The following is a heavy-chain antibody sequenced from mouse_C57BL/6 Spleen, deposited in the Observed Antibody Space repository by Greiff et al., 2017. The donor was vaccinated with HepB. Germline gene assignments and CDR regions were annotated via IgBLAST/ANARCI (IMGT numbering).Heavy chain of an antibody. CDR1: GYSITSGYY. D-gene: IGHD2-1*01. CDR3: AIYYGNLWYFDV. J-gene: IGHJ1*03. Sequence: DVQLQESGPGLVKPSQSLSLTCSVTGYSITSGYYWNWIRQFPGNKLEWMGYISYDGSNNYNPSLKNRISITRDTSKNQFFLKLNSVTTEDTATYYCAIYYGNLWYFDVWGTGTTVTVSS. V-gene: IGHV3-6*01. CDR2: ISYDGSN.